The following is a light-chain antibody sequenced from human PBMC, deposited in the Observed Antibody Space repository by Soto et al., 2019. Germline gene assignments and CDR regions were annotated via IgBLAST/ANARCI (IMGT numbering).Light chain of an antibody. V-gene: IGKV3-20*01. CDR1: QSVGSY. CDR3: QHDGGPPPWT. Sequence: ENVLTQSPGTLSFSPGERATLSCRASQSVGSYFGWYQKKPGQAPRLLTYGASNKSTDLPDRFSGSGSGTDFTPPISRLEPEDFAVDSCQHDGGPPPWTFDHGTKVELK. CDR2: GAS. J-gene: IGKJ1*01.